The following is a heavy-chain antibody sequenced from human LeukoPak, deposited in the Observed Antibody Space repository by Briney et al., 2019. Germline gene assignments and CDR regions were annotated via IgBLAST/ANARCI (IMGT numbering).Heavy chain of an antibody. V-gene: IGHV1-3*03. J-gene: IGHJ5*02. CDR1: GYDFTKYA. CDR2: IDAGNGRT. CDR3: ARDHRKYNWNFGWFDP. D-gene: IGHD1-7*01. Sequence: GASVKVSCKASGYDFTKYAVQWVRQAPGQRLEWMGWIDAGNGRTKYSQDFQGRVTISRDTSASIAYMELSSLRSDDMAVYYCARDHRKYNWNFGWFDPWGQGTLVTVSS.